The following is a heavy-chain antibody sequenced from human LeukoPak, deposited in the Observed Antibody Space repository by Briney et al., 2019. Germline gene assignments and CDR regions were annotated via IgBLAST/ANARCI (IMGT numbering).Heavy chain of an antibody. V-gene: IGHV3-15*01. J-gene: IGHJ4*02. CDR3: TTAGTVTTRATLYYFDY. D-gene: IGHD4-17*01. CDR1: GFTFSNAW. CDR2: IKSKTDGGTT. Sequence: GGSLRLSCAASGFTFSNAWMSWVRQAPGKGLEWVGRIKSKTDGGTTDYAAPVKGRFTISRDDSKNTLYLQMNSLKTEDTAAYYCTTAGTVTTRATLYYFDYWGQGTLVTVSS.